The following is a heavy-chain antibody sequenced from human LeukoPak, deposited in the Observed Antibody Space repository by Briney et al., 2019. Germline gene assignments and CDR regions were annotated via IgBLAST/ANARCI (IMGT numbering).Heavy chain of an antibody. J-gene: IGHJ4*02. Sequence: EASVKVSCKASGYNFIVYYIHWLRQAPGHGLEWMGWVDPRTGDTHYAQQFRDRLTLTRDTSSSTAYMDLSRLTSDDTAIYFCAKDWEMRYWQGGFDSWGQGTLLTVSS. V-gene: IGHV1-2*02. CDR1: GYNFIVYY. D-gene: IGHD2-15*01. CDR2: VDPRTGDT. CDR3: AKDWEMRYWQGGFDS.